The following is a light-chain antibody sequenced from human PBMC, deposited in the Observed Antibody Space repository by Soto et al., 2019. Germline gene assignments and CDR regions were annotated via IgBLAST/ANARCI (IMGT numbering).Light chain of an antibody. CDR1: SSDVGAYNY. J-gene: IGLJ1*01. CDR2: EVD. Sequence: QSALTQPPSASGSPGQSVTISCTGTSSDVGAYNYVSWYQQHPGRAPKLIIFEVDKRPSGVPDRFSGSKSGSTASLTVSGLQPEDEADYYCNSFANSGTVFGTGTKGTVL. V-gene: IGLV2-8*01. CDR3: NSFANSGTV.